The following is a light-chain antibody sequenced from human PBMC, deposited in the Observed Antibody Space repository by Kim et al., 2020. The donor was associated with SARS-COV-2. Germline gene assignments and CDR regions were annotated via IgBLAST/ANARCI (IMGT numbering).Light chain of an antibody. CDR2: DVS. Sequence: PGQSITLSCTGTSSDVGGYDSVSWYQQNPGQAPKLIIYDVSMRPSGVSNRFSGSKSGNTASLTISGLQAEDEADYYCSSYTSSSLLFGGGTKVTVL. CDR1: SSDVGGYDS. CDR3: SSYTSSSLL. J-gene: IGLJ2*01. V-gene: IGLV2-14*04.